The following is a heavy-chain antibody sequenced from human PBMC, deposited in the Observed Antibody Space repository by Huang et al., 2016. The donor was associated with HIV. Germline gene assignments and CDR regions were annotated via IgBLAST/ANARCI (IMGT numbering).Heavy chain of an antibody. CDR1: GGTFKKYA. V-gene: IGHV1-69*13. Sequence: QVNLVQSGAEVRKPGSSVKVSCKASGGTFKKYAISWVRQAPGQGLEWMGACSPLDGSAEDEEKCQDRVTLTADGSTNTAYLELDRLTSEDTAVYYCAKVAAGQPFHFYYYMDAWGDGTTVIVSS. CDR2: CSPLDGSA. D-gene: IGHD3-3*02. J-gene: IGHJ6*03. CDR3: AKVAAGQPFHFYYYMDA.